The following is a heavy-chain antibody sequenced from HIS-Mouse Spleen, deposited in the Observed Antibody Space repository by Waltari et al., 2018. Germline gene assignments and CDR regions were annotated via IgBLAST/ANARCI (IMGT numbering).Heavy chain of an antibody. CDR1: GGSFSGYY. Sequence: QVQLQQWGAGLLKPSETLSLTCAVYGGSFSGYYWSWIRQPPGKGLEWMGEINHSGSTHYNPSLKSRVTISVDTSKNQFSLKLSSVTAADTAVYYCARGVLGSYYAFDIWGQGTMVTVSS. CDR3: ARGVLGSYYAFDI. V-gene: IGHV4-34*01. CDR2: INHSGST. J-gene: IGHJ3*02. D-gene: IGHD1-26*01.